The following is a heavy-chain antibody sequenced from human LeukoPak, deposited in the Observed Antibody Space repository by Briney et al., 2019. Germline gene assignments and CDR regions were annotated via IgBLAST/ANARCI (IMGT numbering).Heavy chain of an antibody. Sequence: GASVKVSCKASGGTFSSYAISWVRQAPGQGLEWMGGIIPIFGTANYAQKLQGRVTITADKSTSTAYMELSSLRSEDTAVYYCARGSSGWYRAYFDYWGQGILVTVSS. D-gene: IGHD6-19*01. J-gene: IGHJ4*02. CDR1: GGTFSSYA. V-gene: IGHV1-69*06. CDR2: IIPIFGTA. CDR3: ARGSSGWYRAYFDY.